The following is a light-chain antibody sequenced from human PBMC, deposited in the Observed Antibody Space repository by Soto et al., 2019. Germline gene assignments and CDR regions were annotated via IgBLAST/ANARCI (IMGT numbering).Light chain of an antibody. J-gene: IGKJ2*01. CDR1: QSVSSSY. Sequence: EIVLTQSPGTLSLSPGERATLSCRASQSVSSSYLAWYQQKPGQAPRLLIYGASSRATGIPDRFSGSGSGTDFTLTISRLEPEDFAVYYCQQYGISPPGYTFGQGTKLEI. V-gene: IGKV3-20*01. CDR2: GAS. CDR3: QQYGISPPGYT.